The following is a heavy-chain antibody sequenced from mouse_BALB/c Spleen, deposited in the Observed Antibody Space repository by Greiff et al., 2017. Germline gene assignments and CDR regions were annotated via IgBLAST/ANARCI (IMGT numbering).Heavy chain of an antibody. V-gene: IGHV1-12*01. CDR1: GYTFTSYN. J-gene: IGHJ4*01. Sequence: QVQLQQPGAELVKPGASVKMSCKASGYTFTSYNMHWVKQTPGQGLEWIGAIYPGNGDTSYNQKFKGKATLTADKSSSTAYMQLSSLTSEDSAVYYCARPLTMIRNYYAMDYWGQGTSVTVSS. CDR3: ARPLTMIRNYYAMDY. CDR2: IYPGNGDT. D-gene: IGHD2-4*01.